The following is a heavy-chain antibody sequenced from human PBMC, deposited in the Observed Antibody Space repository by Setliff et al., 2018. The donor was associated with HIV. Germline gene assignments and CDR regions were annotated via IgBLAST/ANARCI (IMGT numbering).Heavy chain of an antibody. CDR2: VNTNNDKT. CDR1: GYTFTNFG. V-gene: IGHV1-18*01. Sequence: ASVKVSCKASGYTFTNFGITWVRQVPGQGLGWMGWVNTNNDKTNYAQKFQGRVTMTTDRSTKTAYLGLGSLRPDDTAVYYCARDLYTSGWPNWFDPWGPGTLVTVSS. D-gene: IGHD6-19*01. CDR3: ARDLYTSGWPNWFDP. J-gene: IGHJ5*02.